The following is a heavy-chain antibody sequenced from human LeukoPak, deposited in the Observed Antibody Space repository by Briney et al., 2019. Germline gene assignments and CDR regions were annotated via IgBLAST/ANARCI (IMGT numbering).Heavy chain of an antibody. D-gene: IGHD4-11*01. Sequence: GGSLRLSCAASGFTFSSYWMHWVRQVPGKGLVWVSRINSDGSSTSYADSVKGRFTISRDNAKNTLYLQMNSLRAEDTAVYYCARGSDSNYPGYWGQGTLVTVSS. J-gene: IGHJ4*02. CDR3: ARGSDSNYPGY. CDR1: GFTFSSYW. V-gene: IGHV3-74*01. CDR2: INSDGSST.